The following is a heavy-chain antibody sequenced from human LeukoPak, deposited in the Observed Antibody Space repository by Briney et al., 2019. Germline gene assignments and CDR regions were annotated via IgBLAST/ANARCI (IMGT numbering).Heavy chain of an antibody. Sequence: SETLSLKCTVSAGSISSRYWSWIRQPPGKGLEWIGYIYYSGSTNYNPSLKSRVTISVDTSKNQFSLNLSSVTAADTAVYYCARTRDGYNSASPFDSWGQGTLVTVSS. CDR3: ARTRDGYNSASPFDS. CDR2: IYYSGST. J-gene: IGHJ4*02. D-gene: IGHD5-24*01. V-gene: IGHV4-59*11. CDR1: AGSISSRY.